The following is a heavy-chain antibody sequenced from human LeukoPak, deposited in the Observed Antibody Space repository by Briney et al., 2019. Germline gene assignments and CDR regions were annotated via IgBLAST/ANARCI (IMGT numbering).Heavy chain of an antibody. Sequence: SETLSLTCTVSGGSISNYYWSWIRQHPGKGLEWIGYIYYSGSTYYNPSLKSRVTISVDTSKNQFSLRLSSVTAADTAVYYCARDRAGSTVYFLNWFDPWGQGTLVTVSS. J-gene: IGHJ5*02. CDR2: IYYSGST. CDR3: ARDRAGSTVYFLNWFDP. D-gene: IGHD3-22*01. CDR1: GGSISNYY. V-gene: IGHV4-59*06.